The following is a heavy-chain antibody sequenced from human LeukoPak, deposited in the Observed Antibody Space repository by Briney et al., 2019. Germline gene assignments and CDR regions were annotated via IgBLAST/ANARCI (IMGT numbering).Heavy chain of an antibody. CDR2: INDSGSP. V-gene: IGHV4-34*01. Sequence: PSETLSLTCAVYGGSSRGYYWNWLWIRQSPGKGLDWIGEINDSGSPNYNPSLKSRVTISVDTSKNQFSLKLSSVTAADTAVYYCARGLARYSSGYKYFQHWGQGTLVTVSS. CDR3: ARGLARYSSGYKYFQH. CDR1: GGSSRGYY. J-gene: IGHJ1*01. D-gene: IGHD3-22*01.